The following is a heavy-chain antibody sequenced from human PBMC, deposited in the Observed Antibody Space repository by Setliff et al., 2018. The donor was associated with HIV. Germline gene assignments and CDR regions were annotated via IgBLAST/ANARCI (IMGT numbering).Heavy chain of an antibody. D-gene: IGHD4-4*01. CDR1: GGSLSGYH. CDR2: INHSGST. J-gene: IGHJ4*02. Sequence: SETLSLTCAVYGGSLSGYHWSWIRQSPEKGLEWIGEINHSGSTNYNPSLKSRVTISVDTSKNQFSLKLSSVTAADTAVFYCARVLKGVYSRLGAFDYWGQGTPVTVSS. V-gene: IGHV4-34*01. CDR3: ARVLKGVYSRLGAFDY.